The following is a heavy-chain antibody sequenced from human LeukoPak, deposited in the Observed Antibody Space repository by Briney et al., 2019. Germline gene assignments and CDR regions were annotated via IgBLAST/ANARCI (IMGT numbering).Heavy chain of an antibody. CDR3: ARDFPDNSLFDL. D-gene: IGHD5-24*01. CDR1: GFNFNEYS. Sequence: PGGSLRLSCEVSGFNFNEYSMHWVRQAPAKGLAWVASITSTSRTIFYADSVQGRFIISRDNAKNTVSLEMNSLRGEDAALYYCARDFPDNSLFDLWGRGTLVSVSS. V-gene: IGHV3-21*06. CDR2: ITSTSRTI. J-gene: IGHJ4*02.